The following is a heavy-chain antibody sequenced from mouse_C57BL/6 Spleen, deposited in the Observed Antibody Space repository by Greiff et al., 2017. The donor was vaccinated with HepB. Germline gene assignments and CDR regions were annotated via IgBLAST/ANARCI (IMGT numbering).Heavy chain of an antibody. Sequence: DVQLQESGPGLVKPSQSLSLTCSVTGYSITSGYYWNWIRQFPGNKLEWIGYISYDGSNNYNPSLKNRISITRDTSKNQFFLKLNSVTTEDTATYYCARGDYGSRSAWFAYWGQGTLVTVSA. CDR1: GYSITSGYY. CDR3: ARGDYGSRSAWFAY. D-gene: IGHD1-1*01. J-gene: IGHJ3*01. CDR2: ISYDGSN. V-gene: IGHV3-6*01.